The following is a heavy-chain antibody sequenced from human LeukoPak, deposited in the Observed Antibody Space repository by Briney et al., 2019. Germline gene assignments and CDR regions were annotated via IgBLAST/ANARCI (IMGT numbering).Heavy chain of an antibody. D-gene: IGHD6-13*01. Sequence: SEILSLTCTVSGDSVRSYYWSWIRQPPGQGLGWLGHINDRGSTNYNPSLQGRVTISIDTSKNQFSLKVNSVTAADTAVYYCVRDSRYGSGWFEDGLDFWGQGTTVTVSS. CDR2: INDRGST. J-gene: IGHJ6*02. CDR3: VRDSRYGSGWFEDGLDF. V-gene: IGHV4-59*02. CDR1: GDSVRSYY.